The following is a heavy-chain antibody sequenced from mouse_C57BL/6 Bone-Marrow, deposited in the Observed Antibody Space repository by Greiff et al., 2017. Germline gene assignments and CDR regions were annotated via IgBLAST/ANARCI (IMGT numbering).Heavy chain of an antibody. CDR3: ARSFITTVAHYFDY. J-gene: IGHJ2*01. CDR1: GYTFTSYW. CDR2: IDPNSGGT. V-gene: IGHV1-72*01. Sequence: VQLQQPGAELVKPGASVKLSCTASGYTFTSYWMHWVKQRPGRGLEWIGRIDPNSGGTKYTEKFKRKATLTVDKPSSTAYMQLSSLTSEDSAVYYCARSFITTVAHYFDYWGQGTTLTVSS. D-gene: IGHD1-1*01.